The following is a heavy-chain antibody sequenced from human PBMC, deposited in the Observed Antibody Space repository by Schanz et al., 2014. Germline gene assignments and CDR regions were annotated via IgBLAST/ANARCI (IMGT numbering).Heavy chain of an antibody. Sequence: EVQLLESGGGLIQPGGSLRLSCAASGFIFGSSVMAWVRQAPGKGLEWVSGFDAHDGRAYYADSAKGRFTISRDNSKSTLYVEMNSLRVEDTAVYYCAKTLFPGGPQTFGNWGRGTLVTVSS. CDR1: GFIFGSSV. D-gene: IGHD2-8*02. J-gene: IGHJ4*02. V-gene: IGHV3-23*01. CDR2: FDAHDGRA. CDR3: AKTLFPGGPQTFGN.